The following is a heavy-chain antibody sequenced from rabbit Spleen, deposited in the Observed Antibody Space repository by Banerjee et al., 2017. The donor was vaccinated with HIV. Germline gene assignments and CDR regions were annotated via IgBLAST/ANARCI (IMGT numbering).Heavy chain of an antibody. V-gene: IGHV1S47*01. CDR2: IDPVFGAT. D-gene: IGHD1-1*01. CDR3: VRDLTGVIGWNFGW. Sequence: QEQLKESGGGLVQPGGSLKLSCKASGFDLNTYGVSWVRQAPGKGLEWIAYIDPVFGATYYATWVNGRFTISSQNAQNTLYLQLNSLTAADTATYFCVRDLTGVIGWNFGWWGPGTLVTVS. CDR1: GFDLNTYG. J-gene: IGHJ4*01.